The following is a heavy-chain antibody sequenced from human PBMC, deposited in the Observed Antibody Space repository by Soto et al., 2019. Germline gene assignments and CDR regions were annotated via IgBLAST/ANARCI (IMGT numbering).Heavy chain of an antibody. V-gene: IGHV3-23*01. Sequence: EVQLLESGGGLVQPGGSLRLSCAASGFTFSSYAMSWVRQAPGKGLEWVSAISGSGGSTYYADSVKGRFTISRDNSKNTLYLQMNSLRAEDTAVYYCAKHGGRFLEWLFIAGSNLKSANWFDPWGQGTLVTVSS. CDR2: ISGSGGST. J-gene: IGHJ5*02. D-gene: IGHD3-3*01. CDR3: AKHGGRFLEWLFIAGSNLKSANWFDP. CDR1: GFTFSSYA.